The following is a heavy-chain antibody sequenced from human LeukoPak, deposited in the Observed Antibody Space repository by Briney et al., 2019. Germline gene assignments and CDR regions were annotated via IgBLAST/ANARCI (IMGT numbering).Heavy chain of an antibody. Sequence: SVKVSCKASGGTFSSYAISWVRQAPGQGLEWMGGIIPIFGTANYAQKFQGRVTITTDESTSTAYMELSSLRSEDTAVYYCARDPLSYRSGWYYFDYWGQGTLVTVSS. V-gene: IGHV1-69*05. CDR2: IIPIFGTA. CDR1: GGTFSSYA. CDR3: ARDPLSYRSGWYYFDY. D-gene: IGHD6-19*01. J-gene: IGHJ4*02.